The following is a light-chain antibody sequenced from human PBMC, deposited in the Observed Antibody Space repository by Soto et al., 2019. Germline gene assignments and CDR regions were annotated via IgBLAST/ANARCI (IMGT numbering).Light chain of an antibody. V-gene: IGKV3-15*01. CDR3: QQYNNWLKWT. J-gene: IGKJ1*01. CDR2: GAS. Sequence: EIVMTQSPATLSLSPGERATLSCRASQSVSINLAWYQQKTGQAPRLLIYGASTRASGIPARFSGSGSGTEFTLTISSLQSEDFAVYYCQQYNNWLKWTFGQGTKVEIK. CDR1: QSVSIN.